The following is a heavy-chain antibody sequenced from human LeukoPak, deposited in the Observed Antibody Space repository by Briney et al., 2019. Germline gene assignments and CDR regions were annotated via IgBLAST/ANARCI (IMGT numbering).Heavy chain of an antibody. CDR2: IYYSGST. CDR1: GGSISSGSYY. CDR3: ARWVGTYYYYYMDV. J-gene: IGHJ6*03. V-gene: IGHV4-31*03. Sequence: SETLSRTCTVSGGSISSGSYYWSWLRQHPGKGLEWIGYIYYSGSTYYNPSPKSRVTISVDTSKNQFSLKLSSVTAADTAVYYCARWVGTYYYYYMDVWGKGTTVTVSS. D-gene: IGHD2-21*02.